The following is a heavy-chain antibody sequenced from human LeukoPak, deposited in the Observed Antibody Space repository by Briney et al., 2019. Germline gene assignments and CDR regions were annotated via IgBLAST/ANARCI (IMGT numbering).Heavy chain of an antibody. V-gene: IGHV3-48*04. Sequence: GGSSRLSCAASGFTFSSYSMNWVRQAPGKGLEGVSYISSSSSTIYYADSVKGRFTISRDNAKNSLYLQMNSLRAEDTAVYYCARDLIRSFDYWGQGTLVTVSS. CDR1: GFTFSSYS. CDR2: ISSSSSTI. CDR3: ARDLIRSFDY. D-gene: IGHD2-8*01. J-gene: IGHJ4*02.